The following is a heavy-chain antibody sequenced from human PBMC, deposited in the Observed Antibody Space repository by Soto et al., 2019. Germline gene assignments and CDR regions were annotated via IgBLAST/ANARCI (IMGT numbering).Heavy chain of an antibody. CDR3: AIKMPAIYYFGS. CDR2: ISAYNGNT. V-gene: IGHV1-18*01. Sequence: ASVKVSCKASGGTFSSYGISWVRQAPGQGLEWMGWISAYNGNTNYAQKLQGRVTMTTDTSTSTAYMELSSLRSEDTAVYYCAIKMPAIYYFGSWGQGTQVTVSS. J-gene: IGHJ4*02. D-gene: IGHD2-2*01. CDR1: GGTFSSYG.